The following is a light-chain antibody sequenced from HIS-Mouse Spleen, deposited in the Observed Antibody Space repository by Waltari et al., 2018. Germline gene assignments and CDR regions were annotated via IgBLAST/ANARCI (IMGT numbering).Light chain of an antibody. J-gene: IGLJ2*01. CDR2: EDS. CDR1: ALPKKY. Sequence: SYELTQPPSVSVSPGQTARITCSGDALPKKYAYWYQQKSGQAPVLVIYEDSKRPSGIPGRFSGSSSGTIATLTISGAQVEDEADYYCYLTDSSGNHRVFGGGTKLTVL. V-gene: IGLV3-10*01. CDR3: YLTDSSGNHRV.